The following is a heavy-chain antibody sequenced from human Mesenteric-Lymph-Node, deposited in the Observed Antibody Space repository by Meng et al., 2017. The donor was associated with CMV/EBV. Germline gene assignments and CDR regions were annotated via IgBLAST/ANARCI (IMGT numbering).Heavy chain of an antibody. CDR3: ARAAYCSSTSCRRGWFDP. J-gene: IGHJ5*02. Sequence: SETLSLTCAVYGGPFSGYYWSWIRQPPGKGLEWIGEINHSGSTNYNPSLKSRVTISVDTSKNQFSLKLSSVTAADTAVYYCARAAYCSSTSCRRGWFDPWGQGTLVTVSS. V-gene: IGHV4-34*01. CDR2: INHSGST. CDR1: GGPFSGYY. D-gene: IGHD2-2*01.